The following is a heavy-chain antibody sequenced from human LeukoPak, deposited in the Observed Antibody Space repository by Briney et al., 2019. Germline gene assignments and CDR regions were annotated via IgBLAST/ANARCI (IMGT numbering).Heavy chain of an antibody. CDR3: ARGRSRSWYNCLDA. Sequence: ASVKVSCKASGYTFTDYYLKWVRQAPGQGLEWMGWINPNSGGTNYALKFQGRVTMTRDTSIRTAYMELSRLRSDDTAVYYCARGRSRSWYNCLDAWGQGTLVTVSS. V-gene: IGHV1-2*02. CDR1: GYTFTDYY. J-gene: IGHJ5*02. CDR2: INPNSGGT. D-gene: IGHD6-13*01.